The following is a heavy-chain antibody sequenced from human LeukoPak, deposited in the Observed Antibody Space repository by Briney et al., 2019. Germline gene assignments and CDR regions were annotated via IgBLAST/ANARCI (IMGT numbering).Heavy chain of an antibody. CDR1: GFTFSRYY. V-gene: IGHV3-23*01. CDR2: ISGNGVKT. CDR3: AKIVVPAAYYSYGMDV. Sequence: GGSLRLSCAASGFTFSRYYMSWVRQTPGKGLEWVSGISGNGVKTFYADSVKGRFTISRDNSKKTVDLQMNSLRVEDTAIFYCAKIVVPAAYYSYGMDVWGQGTTVTVSS. D-gene: IGHD2-2*01. J-gene: IGHJ6*02.